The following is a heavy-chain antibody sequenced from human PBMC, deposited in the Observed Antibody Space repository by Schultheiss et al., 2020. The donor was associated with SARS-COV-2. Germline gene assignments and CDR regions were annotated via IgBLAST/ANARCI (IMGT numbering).Heavy chain of an antibody. D-gene: IGHD3-3*01. CDR3: ARVRFLEWYYYYYYMDV. CDR1: GGSISSGGYY. CDR2: IYYSGST. V-gene: IGHV4-31*03. J-gene: IGHJ6*03. Sequence: SETLSLTCTVSGGSISSGGYYWSWIRQHPGKGLEWIGYIYYSGSTNYNPSLKSRVTISVDTSKNQFSLKLSSVTAADTAVYYCARVRFLEWYYYYYYMDVWGKGTTVTVAS.